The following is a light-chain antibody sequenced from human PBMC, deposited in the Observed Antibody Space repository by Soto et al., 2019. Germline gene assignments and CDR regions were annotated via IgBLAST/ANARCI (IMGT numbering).Light chain of an antibody. CDR1: HTIASW. V-gene: IGKV1-5*01. Sequence: DIQMTQSPSTLSASVGDRVNITCRASHTIASWLAWYQQKPGRAPNLLIYDASRLQSGVPSRFSGSGSGTEFTLTISGLQPDDFAAYYCQQYNAYPWTFGQGTKVEIK. CDR3: QQYNAYPWT. CDR2: DAS. J-gene: IGKJ1*01.